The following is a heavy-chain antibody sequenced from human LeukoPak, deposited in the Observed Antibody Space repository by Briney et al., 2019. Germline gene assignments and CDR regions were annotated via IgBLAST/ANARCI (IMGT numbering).Heavy chain of an antibody. J-gene: IGHJ3*02. Sequence: SETLSLTCTVSGYSISSGYYWGWIRQPPGKGLEWIGSIYHSGSTYYNPSLKSRVSISVDTSKNQFSLKLSSVTAADTAVYYCARDLIYYDILTAPGDAFDIWGQGTMVTVSS. D-gene: IGHD3-9*01. V-gene: IGHV4-38-2*02. CDR3: ARDLIYYDILTAPGDAFDI. CDR1: GYSISSGYY. CDR2: IYHSGST.